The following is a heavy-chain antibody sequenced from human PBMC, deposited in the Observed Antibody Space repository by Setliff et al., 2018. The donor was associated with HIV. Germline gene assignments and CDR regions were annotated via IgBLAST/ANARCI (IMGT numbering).Heavy chain of an antibody. J-gene: IGHJ6*02. V-gene: IGHV1-8*01. Sequence: ASVKVSCKPSGHTFTNYDIHWMRRATGQGLEWMGWMNPNSGVSGYALKFHDRVTMTRDTSITTAYMELSSLTSEDTAVYDCARGKGVGGVIITGGLDVWGQGTTGTVSS. D-gene: IGHD3-10*01. CDR3: ARGKGVGGVIITGGLDV. CDR1: GHTFTNYD. CDR2: MNPNSGVS.